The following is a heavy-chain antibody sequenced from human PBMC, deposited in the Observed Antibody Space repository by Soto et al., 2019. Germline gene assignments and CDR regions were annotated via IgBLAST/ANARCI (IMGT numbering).Heavy chain of an antibody. CDR1: GITFIADA. CDR2: ISGSGATS. D-gene: IGHD6-13*01. Sequence: GGSLRLSCAASGITFIADAMSWVRQAPGKGLEWVSAISGSGATSYYADSVKGRFTISRDKSKNTLYLQMNSLRAEDTALYYCAKSFSSNWYDYFDYWGQGSLVTVSS. CDR3: AKSFSSNWYDYFDY. V-gene: IGHV3-23*01. J-gene: IGHJ4*02.